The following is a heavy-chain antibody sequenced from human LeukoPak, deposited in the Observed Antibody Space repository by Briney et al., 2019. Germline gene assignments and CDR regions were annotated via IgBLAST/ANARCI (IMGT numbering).Heavy chain of an antibody. CDR1: GFTFSSYW. V-gene: IGHV3-48*01. Sequence: PGGSLRLSCAASGFTFSSYWMSWVRQAPGKGLEWVSYISSSSSTIYYADSVKGRFTISRDNAKNSLYLQMNSLRAEDTAVYYCARDLAAVAGTLNWFDPWGQGTLVTVSS. D-gene: IGHD6-19*01. J-gene: IGHJ5*02. CDR3: ARDLAAVAGTLNWFDP. CDR2: ISSSSSTI.